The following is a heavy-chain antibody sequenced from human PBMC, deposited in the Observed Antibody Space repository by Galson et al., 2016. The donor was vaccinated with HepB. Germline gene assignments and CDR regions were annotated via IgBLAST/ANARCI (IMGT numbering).Heavy chain of an antibody. J-gene: IGHJ4*01. CDR2: MHSSGTT. Sequence: SETLSLTCSVSGVSISTNVYYWDWIRQSPGEGLQWIGNMHSSGTTYHNPSLRSRVSISVDTSKNQFSLHLKSVTAADTGVYFCATRPSQHFDTWGRGTLVTVST. CDR3: ATRPSQHFDT. V-gene: IGHV4-39*01. CDR1: GVSISTNVYY.